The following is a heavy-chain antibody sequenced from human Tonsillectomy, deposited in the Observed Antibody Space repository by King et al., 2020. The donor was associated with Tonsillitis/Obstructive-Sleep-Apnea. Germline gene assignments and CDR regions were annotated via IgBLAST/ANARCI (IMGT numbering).Heavy chain of an antibody. CDR2: IDPSDSYT. CDR3: ARRYFDGHYYYYMDV. V-gene: IGHV5-10-1*01. Sequence: QLVQSGAEVKKPGESLRISCKGSGYSFTNYWIDWVRQMPGKGLEWMGTIDPSDSYTNYSPSFQGHVTISADKSISTAYLQWSSLKASDTAMYYCARRYFDGHYYYYMDVWGKGPRSPSP. CDR1: GYSFTNYW. D-gene: IGHD3-9*01. J-gene: IGHJ6*03.